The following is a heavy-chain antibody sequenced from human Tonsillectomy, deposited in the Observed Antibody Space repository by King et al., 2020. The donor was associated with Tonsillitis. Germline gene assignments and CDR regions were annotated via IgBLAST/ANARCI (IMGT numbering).Heavy chain of an antibody. CDR3: AKDTLGGSFR. D-gene: IGHD3-3*01. CDR1: GFTFDDYA. CDR2: ISWNGGSI. Sequence: VQLVESGGGLVQPGRSLRLSCTTSGFTFDDYAMHWVRQAPGKGLEWVSGISWNGGSIGYADSVKGRFTISRDNAKNYLYLQMNSLRAEDTAFYYCAKDTLGGSFRWGQGTLVTVSS. J-gene: IGHJ4*02. V-gene: IGHV3-9*01.